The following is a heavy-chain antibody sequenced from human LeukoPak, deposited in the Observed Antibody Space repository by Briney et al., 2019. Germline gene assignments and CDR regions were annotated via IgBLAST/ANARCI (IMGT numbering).Heavy chain of an antibody. CDR3: AKDSKGYCSSTSCSEFDY. V-gene: IGHV3-30*02. CDR2: IRYDGSNK. D-gene: IGHD2-2*01. CDR1: GFTFSNYG. Sequence: GGSLRLSCAASGFTFSNYGVHWVRQAPGKGLEWVAFIRYDGSNKYCADSVKGRFTISRDNSKNTLYLQMNSLRAEDTAVYYCAKDSKGYCSSTSCSEFDYWGQGTLVTVSS. J-gene: IGHJ4*02.